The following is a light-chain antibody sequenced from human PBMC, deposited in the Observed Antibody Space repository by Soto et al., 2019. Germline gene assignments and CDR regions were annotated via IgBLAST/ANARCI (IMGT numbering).Light chain of an antibody. J-gene: IGKJ3*01. CDR3: QQCYSTPFT. Sequence: DIVMTQSPDSLAVSLGERATINCKSSQSVLYSANNKNYLAWYQQKPGQPPKLLIYWASTRESGVPDRFSGSGSGTDFTLTISSLQAEDVAVYYCQQCYSTPFTFSPGTKVDIK. V-gene: IGKV4-1*01. CDR1: QSVLYSANNKNY. CDR2: WAS.